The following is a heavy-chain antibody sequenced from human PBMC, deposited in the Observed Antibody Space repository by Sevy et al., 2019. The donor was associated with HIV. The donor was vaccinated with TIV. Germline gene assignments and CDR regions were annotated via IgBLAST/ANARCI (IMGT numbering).Heavy chain of an antibody. Sequence: SETLSLTCAVSGYSISSGYYWGWIRQPPGKGLEWIGRIYHSGSTYYNPSLKSRVTISVDTSKNQFSLKLSSVTAADTAVYYCARRGTTSDYWGQGTLVTVSS. D-gene: IGHD1-7*01. V-gene: IGHV4-38-2*01. CDR3: ARRGTTSDY. J-gene: IGHJ4*02. CDR1: GYSISSGYY. CDR2: IYHSGST.